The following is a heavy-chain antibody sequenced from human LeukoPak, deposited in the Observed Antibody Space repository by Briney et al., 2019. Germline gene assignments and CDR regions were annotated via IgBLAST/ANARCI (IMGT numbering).Heavy chain of an antibody. Sequence: PGGSLRLSCAASGFTFSSYGMHWVRQAPGKGLEWVAVISYDGSNKYYADSVKGRFTTSRDNSKNTLYLQMNSLRAEDTAVYYCASELRSPTDYWGQGTLVTVSS. CDR1: GFTFSSYG. CDR2: ISYDGSNK. J-gene: IGHJ4*02. D-gene: IGHD4-17*01. CDR3: ASELRSPTDY. V-gene: IGHV3-30*03.